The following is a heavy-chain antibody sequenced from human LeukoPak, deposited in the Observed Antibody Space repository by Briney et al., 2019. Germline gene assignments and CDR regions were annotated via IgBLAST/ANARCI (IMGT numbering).Heavy chain of an antibody. CDR1: GGSFSGYY. D-gene: IGHD3-22*01. J-gene: IGHJ4*02. V-gene: IGHV4-34*01. Sequence: SETLSLTCAVYGGSFSGYYWSWIRQPPGKGLEWIGEINHSGSTNYNPSLKSRVTISVETSKNKFSLKLSSVTAADTAVYYCARHNADYYDSSGYFIFDYWGQGTLVTVSS. CDR3: ARHNADYYDSSGYFIFDY. CDR2: INHSGST.